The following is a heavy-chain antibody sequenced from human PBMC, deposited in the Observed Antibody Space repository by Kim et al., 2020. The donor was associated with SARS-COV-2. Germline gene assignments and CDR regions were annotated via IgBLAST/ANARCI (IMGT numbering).Heavy chain of an antibody. J-gene: IGHJ4*02. CDR3: ARGPKYSRSSARYWFDY. Sequence: LKSRVTISVDTSKNQFSLKLSSVAAADTAVYYCARGPKYSRSSARYWFDYWSQGTLVTVSS. V-gene: IGHV4-34*01. D-gene: IGHD6-6*01.